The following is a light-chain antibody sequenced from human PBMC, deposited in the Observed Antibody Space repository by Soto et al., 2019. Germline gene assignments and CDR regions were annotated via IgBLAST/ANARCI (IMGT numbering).Light chain of an antibody. CDR3: PYYDSSLGLV. V-gene: IGLV1-40*01. Sequence: QSVLTQPPSVSGAPGQRVTFSCIGSSSNIGADYDVPWYQQLPGTAPKLLIYSNINRPSGVPDRFSGSKSGASAALAITGLQDEDDAYYYCPYYDSSLGLVFGTGTKLTVL. CDR2: SNI. J-gene: IGLJ1*01. CDR1: SSNIGADYD.